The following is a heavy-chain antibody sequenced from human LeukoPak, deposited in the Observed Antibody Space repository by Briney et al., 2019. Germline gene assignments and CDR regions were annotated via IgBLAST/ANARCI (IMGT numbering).Heavy chain of an antibody. CDR3: ARQIAAAGTWYYYYGMDV. J-gene: IGHJ6*02. D-gene: IGHD6-13*01. Sequence: GESLKISCKGSGYSFTSYWIGWVRQMTGKGLEWMGIIYPGDSDTRYSPSFQGQVTISADESISTAYLQWSSLKASDTAMYYCARQIAAAGTWYYYYGMDVQGQGTTVTVSS. CDR2: IYPGDSDT. CDR1: GYSFTSYW. V-gene: IGHV5-51*01.